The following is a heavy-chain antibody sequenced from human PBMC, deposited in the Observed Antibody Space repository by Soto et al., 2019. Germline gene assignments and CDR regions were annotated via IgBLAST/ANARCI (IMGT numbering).Heavy chain of an antibody. D-gene: IGHD1-26*01. J-gene: IGHJ4*02. CDR1: GFTFSSYS. V-gene: IGHV3-48*02. CDR3: ARALVGADYFDF. CDR2: ISSSSSTI. Sequence: EVQLVESGGGLVQPGGSLRLSCAASGFTFSSYSMTWVRQAPGKGLEWVSYISSSSSTIYYEDSVKGRFTISRDNAKNSLYLQMNSVRDEDTAVYYCARALVGADYFDFWGPGTLVHGSS.